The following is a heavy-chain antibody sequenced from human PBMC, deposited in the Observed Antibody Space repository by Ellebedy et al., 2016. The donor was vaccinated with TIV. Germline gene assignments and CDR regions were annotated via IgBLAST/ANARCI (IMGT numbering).Heavy chain of an antibody. D-gene: IGHD6-13*01. Sequence: ASVKVSXXASGGTFSSYAINWVRQAPGRGLEWMGWISGYNGNTNYAQKFQGRVTMTTDTSTSTAYIELRSLRSDDTAVYFCATGYSSTWYKPDAFDIWGQGTKVTVSS. CDR3: ATGYSSTWYKPDAFDI. CDR1: GGTFSSYA. CDR2: ISGYNGNT. J-gene: IGHJ3*02. V-gene: IGHV1-18*01.